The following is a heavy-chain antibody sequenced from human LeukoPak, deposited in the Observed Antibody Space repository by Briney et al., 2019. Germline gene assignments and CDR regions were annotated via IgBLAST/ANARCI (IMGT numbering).Heavy chain of an antibody. J-gene: IGHJ4*02. CDR2: IYHSGST. D-gene: IGHD6-19*01. CDR3: ARRSVPDSSGWYLNRWIFDY. Sequence: SETLSLTCTVSGYSISSGYHWGWIRQPPGKGLEWIGSIYHSGSTYYNPSLKSRVPISVDTSKNQFSLKLSSVTAADTAVYYCARRSVPDSSGWYLNRWIFDYWGQGTLVTVSS. CDR1: GYSISSGYH. V-gene: IGHV4-38-2*02.